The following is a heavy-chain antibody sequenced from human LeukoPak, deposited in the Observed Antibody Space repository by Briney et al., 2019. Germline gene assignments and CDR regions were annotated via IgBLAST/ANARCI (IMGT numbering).Heavy chain of an antibody. CDR1: GFTFSSYE. CDR3: ARNVYNFDY. V-gene: IGHV3-48*03. J-gene: IGHJ4*02. D-gene: IGHD3-10*02. CDR2: ISISGSTI. Sequence: GGSLRLSCAASGFTFSSYEMNWVRQAPGKGLEWVSYISISGSTIYYADSLQGRFTISRANAKNSLYPQKSSLRAEDTAVYYCARNVYNFDYWGQGTLVSVSS.